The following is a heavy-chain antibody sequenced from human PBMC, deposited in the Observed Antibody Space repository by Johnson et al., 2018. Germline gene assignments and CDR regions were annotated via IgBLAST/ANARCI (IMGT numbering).Heavy chain of an antibody. D-gene: IGHD6-19*01. CDR2: INSDGSST. CDR1: GFTFSSYW. J-gene: IGHJ6*03. CDR3: ARVAVAGTFYYYYYMDV. Sequence: VQLVESGGGLVQPGGSLGLSCAASGFTFSSYWMHWVHQAPGKGLVWVSRINSDGSSTSYADSVKGRFTISRDNAKNPLYLQMNSLRAEDPAVYYCARVAVAGTFYYYYYMDVWGKGTTVTVSS. V-gene: IGHV3-74*02.